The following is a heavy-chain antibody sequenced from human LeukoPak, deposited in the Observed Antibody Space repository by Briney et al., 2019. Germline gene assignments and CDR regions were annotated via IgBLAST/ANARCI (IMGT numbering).Heavy chain of an antibody. CDR3: ARHVMGYYYDSSGYPHAFDI. J-gene: IGHJ3*02. Sequence: SETLSLTCAVSGGSFTGYSWSWIRQPPGKGLAWIAEINHSGVSDNPSLKSRVTISVDRSKNQFSLRLSSATAADTAVYYCARHVMGYYYDSSGYPHAFDIWGQGTIVTVSS. CDR2: INHSGVS. D-gene: IGHD3-22*01. V-gene: IGHV4-34*01. CDR1: GGSFTGYS.